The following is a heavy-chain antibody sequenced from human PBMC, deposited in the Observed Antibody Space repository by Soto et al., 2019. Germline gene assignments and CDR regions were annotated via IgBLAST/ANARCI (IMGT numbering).Heavy chain of an antibody. V-gene: IGHV4-34*01. CDR2: ISHSGAT. CDR1: GGSFTDYY. CDR3: ARGNHYYGMDV. J-gene: IGHJ6*02. Sequence: PSETLSLTCAVYGGSFTDYYWTWIRQPPGKGLEWIGEISHSGATNYNPSLKGRVTISEDTSKNQVSLKVTSVTAADTAVFYCARGNHYYGMDVWGQGTTVTVSS.